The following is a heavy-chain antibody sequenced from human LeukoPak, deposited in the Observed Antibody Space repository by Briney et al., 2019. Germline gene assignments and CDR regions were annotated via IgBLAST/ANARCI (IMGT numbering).Heavy chain of an antibody. V-gene: IGHV3-30-3*01. CDR1: GFTFSSYA. D-gene: IGHD3-3*01. J-gene: IGHJ5*02. Sequence: GGSLRLPCAASGFTFSSYAMHWVRQAPGKGLEWVAVISYDGSNKYYADSVKGRFTISRDNSKNTLYLQMNSLRAEDTAVYYCARAMGYYDFWSGSNWFDPWGQGTLVTVSS. CDR3: ARAMGYYDFWSGSNWFDP. CDR2: ISYDGSNK.